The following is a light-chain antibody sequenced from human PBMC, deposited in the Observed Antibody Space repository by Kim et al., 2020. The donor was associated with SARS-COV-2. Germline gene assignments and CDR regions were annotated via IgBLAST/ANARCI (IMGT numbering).Light chain of an antibody. CDR2: GKN. Sequence: SSELTQDPAVSVALGQTVRITCQGDSLRSYYATWYQQKPGQAPILVIYGKNNRPSGLPDRFSGSSSGNTASLTIPGTQAGDEADYYCNSRDSNDNGVFGG. CDR3: NSRDSNDNGV. J-gene: IGLJ2*01. V-gene: IGLV3-19*01. CDR1: SLRSYY.